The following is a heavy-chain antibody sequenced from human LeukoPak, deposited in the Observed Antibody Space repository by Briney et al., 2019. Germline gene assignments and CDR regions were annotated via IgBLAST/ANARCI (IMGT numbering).Heavy chain of an antibody. CDR3: ARNYYDSSGYYYLRED. J-gene: IGHJ4*02. CDR1: GYTFTAYY. CDR2: IDPKSGGT. D-gene: IGHD3-22*01. Sequence: ASVKVSCKPSGYTFTAYYLHWVRQTPGQGREWMGWIDPKSGGTNYAQKFQGRVTMTRDTSISTAYMELTRLTSDDTAVYYCARNYYDSSGYYYLREDWGQGTLVTVSS. V-gene: IGHV1-2*02.